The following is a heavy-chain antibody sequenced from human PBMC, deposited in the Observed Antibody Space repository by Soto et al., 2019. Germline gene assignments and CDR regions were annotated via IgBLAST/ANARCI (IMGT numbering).Heavy chain of an antibody. J-gene: IGHJ4*02. CDR1: GGTFSSYA. CDR3: ARGVHYDSSGYYYFY. V-gene: IGHV1-69*01. Sequence: SVKVSCKASGGTFSSYAIDWARQAPVQGLEWMGGITPIFGTANYAQKFRGRITITADESTSTAYMELRSLRSEDTAVYYCARGVHYDSSGYYYFYWGQGTLVTVSS. D-gene: IGHD3-22*01. CDR2: ITPIFGTA.